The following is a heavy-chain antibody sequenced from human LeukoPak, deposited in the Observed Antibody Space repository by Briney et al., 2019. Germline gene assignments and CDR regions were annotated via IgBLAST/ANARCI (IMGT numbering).Heavy chain of an antibody. Sequence: PSETLSLTCTVSGYSISSGYYWGWIRQPPGKGLEWIGSIYHSGSTYYNPSLKSRVTISVDTSKNQFSLKLSSVTAADTAVYYCARHGHDTGGYEAHFDYWGQGTLVTVSS. CDR1: GYSISSGYY. D-gene: IGHD2-8*02. V-gene: IGHV4-38-2*02. CDR2: IYHSGST. J-gene: IGHJ4*02. CDR3: ARHGHDTGGYEAHFDY.